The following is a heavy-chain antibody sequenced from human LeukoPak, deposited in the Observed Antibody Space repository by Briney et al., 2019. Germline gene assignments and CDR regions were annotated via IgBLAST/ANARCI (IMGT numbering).Heavy chain of an antibody. CDR3: GKRHGSTWYPAF. V-gene: IGHV1-18*01. CDR1: GYTFTNYG. D-gene: IGHD6-13*01. Sequence: ASVNVSCKASGYTFTNYGISWVRQAPGQRLEWLGWISIYNGNTKYEPTFEGRVTITTDTSTTTTYMELRGLRSDDTALYYCGKRHGSTWYPAFWGQGTVVPVSS. CDR2: ISIYNGNT. J-gene: IGHJ1*01.